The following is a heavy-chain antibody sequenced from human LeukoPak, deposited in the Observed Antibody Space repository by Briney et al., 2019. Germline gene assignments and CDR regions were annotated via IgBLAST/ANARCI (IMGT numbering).Heavy chain of an antibody. Sequence: GGSLRLSCAASGFTFYNYAMTWVRQAPGKGPEWVSSISSSGGSTYYADSVKGRFTISRDNSKNTVYLQMNSLRAEDTAVFYCAKSSLLEWLSRQSWFDPRGQGTLVTVSS. D-gene: IGHD3-3*01. J-gene: IGHJ5*02. CDR3: AKSSLLEWLSRQSWFDP. V-gene: IGHV3-23*01. CDR1: GFTFYNYA. CDR2: ISSSGGST.